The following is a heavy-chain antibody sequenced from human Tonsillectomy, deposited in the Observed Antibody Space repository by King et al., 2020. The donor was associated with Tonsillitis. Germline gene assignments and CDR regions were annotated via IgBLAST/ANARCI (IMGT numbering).Heavy chain of an antibody. Sequence: VQLVESGGGVVQPGRSLRLSCAASGFTFSSYGMHWVRQAPGKGLEWVAVISYDGSNKYYADSVKGRFTISRNNSKNTLCLQMNSLRAEDTAVYYCAKTSGQGIAAAGPFHYWGQGTLVTVSS. J-gene: IGHJ4*02. V-gene: IGHV3-30*18. D-gene: IGHD6-13*01. CDR2: ISYDGSNK. CDR3: AKTSGQGIAAAGPFHY. CDR1: GFTFSSYG.